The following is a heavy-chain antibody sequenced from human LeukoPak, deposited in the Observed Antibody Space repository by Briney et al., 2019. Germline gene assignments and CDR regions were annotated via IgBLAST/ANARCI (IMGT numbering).Heavy chain of an antibody. D-gene: IGHD1-1*01. J-gene: IGHJ5*02. V-gene: IGHV4-30-4*07. CDR1: GDSISSGGYS. Sequence: SETLSLTCAVSGDSISSGGYSWSWIRQTPGKGLEWIAYIHDSGSTYNNPSLKSRLSISIDTSKNQFSLKLNSVTAADTAVYYCARDPKGELRFDPWGQGTLVTVSS. CDR2: IHDSGST. CDR3: ARDPKGELRFDP.